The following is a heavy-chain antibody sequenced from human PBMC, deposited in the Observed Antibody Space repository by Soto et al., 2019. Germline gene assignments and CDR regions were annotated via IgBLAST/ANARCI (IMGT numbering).Heavy chain of an antibody. CDR1: GSTFNNFA. CDR2: IVVDSNTA. CDR3: ARAIKRWEVNYYFDF. Sequence: QVVLLQSGAEVKEPGSSVRVSCQVSGSTFNNFAFSWVRQAPGHGPEWMGGIVVDSNTAEYSQRFQDRVTITADTSTDTLYMELSRLTFEDTAVYYCARAIKRWEVNYYFDFWGQGTLVTVSS. V-gene: IGHV1-69*06. J-gene: IGHJ4*02. D-gene: IGHD1-26*01.